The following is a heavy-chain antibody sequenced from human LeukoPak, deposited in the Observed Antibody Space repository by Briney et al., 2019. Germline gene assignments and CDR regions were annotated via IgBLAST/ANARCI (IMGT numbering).Heavy chain of an antibody. CDR1: GYAFSIYG. V-gene: IGHV1-18*01. J-gene: IGHJ4*02. CDR3: ARQSPSDF. Sequence: ASVKVSCKASGYAFSIYGISWVRQAPGQGLEWMGWINTYTGKTNYAQKLQGRVTMTTDTSTSTVYMELRSLRSDDAAVYYCARQSPSDFWGQGTLVTVSS. CDR2: INTYTGKT.